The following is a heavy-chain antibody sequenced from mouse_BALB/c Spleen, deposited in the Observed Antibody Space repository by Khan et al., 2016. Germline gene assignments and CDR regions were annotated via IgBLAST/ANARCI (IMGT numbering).Heavy chain of an antibody. CDR2: LFPGDGDA. V-gene: IGHV1-80*01. Sequence: QVQLKQSGAELLRPGSSVKISCKASGYAFSNYWMNWVKQRPGQGLEWIGQLFPGDGDANYNGKFKDKATLTADKSSSTAHIQLTSLTSEDSAVYFCARTPEGYYVGRVAYGGQGTLVTGSA. J-gene: IGHJ3*01. CDR1: GYAFSNYW. CDR3: ARTPEGYYVGRVAY. D-gene: IGHD2-3*01.